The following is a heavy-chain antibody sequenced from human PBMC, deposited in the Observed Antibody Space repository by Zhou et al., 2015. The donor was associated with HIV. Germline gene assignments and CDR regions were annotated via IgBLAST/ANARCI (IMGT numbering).Heavy chain of an antibody. V-gene: IGHV1-46*01. D-gene: IGHD6-13*01. CDR3: ARGGSSSWYGGYYYGMDV. Sequence: QVQLVQSGAEVKKPGASVKVSCKASGYTFTSYYMHWVRQAPGQGLEWMGIINPSGGSTSYAQKFQGRVTMTRDTSTSTVYMELSSLRSEDTAVYYCARGGSSSWYGGYYYGMDVVGPRGPRVTVSS. CDR1: GYTFTSYY. CDR2: INPSGGST. J-gene: IGHJ6*02.